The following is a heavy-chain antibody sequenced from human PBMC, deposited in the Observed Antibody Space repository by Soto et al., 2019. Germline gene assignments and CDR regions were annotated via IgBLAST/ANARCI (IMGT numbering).Heavy chain of an antibody. CDR1: GFIVRTYA. CDR2: IRGGGDRS. D-gene: IGHD6-19*01. J-gene: IGHJ4*02. CDR3: AKEGAMSGSPLFDS. V-gene: IGHV3-23*01. Sequence: GESLSLACAASGFIVRTYAMSLFRRAPGKGLWWVSGIRGGGDRSYYADSVKGRFTISRDNSRNTLYLQMNSLGAEDTAVYYCAKEGAMSGSPLFDSWGQGTLVTVSS.